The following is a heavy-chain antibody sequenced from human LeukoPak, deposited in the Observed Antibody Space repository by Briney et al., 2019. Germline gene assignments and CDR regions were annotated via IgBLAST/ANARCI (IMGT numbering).Heavy chain of an antibody. D-gene: IGHD2-8*01. CDR1: GGTFSSYA. CDR3: AREGGVVLMVYAPNTGWFDP. Sequence: AVKVSCKASGGTFSSYAISWVRQAPGPRLDWMGGIIPIFVKANYAQQFQGRVTINEDESTSTAYMELSSLRSEDTAVRYCAREGGVVLMVYAPNTGWFDPWGQGTLVTVSS. CDR2: IIPIFVKA. J-gene: IGHJ5*02. V-gene: IGHV1-69*01.